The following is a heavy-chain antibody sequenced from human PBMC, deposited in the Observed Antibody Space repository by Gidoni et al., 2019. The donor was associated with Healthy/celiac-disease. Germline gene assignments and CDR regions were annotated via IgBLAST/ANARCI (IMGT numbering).Heavy chain of an antibody. V-gene: IGHV4-34*01. D-gene: IGHD3-10*01. CDR3: ARAGKNYYGSGSYYKGDFDY. Sequence: QVQLQQWGAGLLKPSETLSLTCAVYGGSFSGYYWGWIRQPPGKGLEWIGEINHSGSTNYNPSLKSRVTISVDTSKNQFSLKLSSVTAADTAVYYCARAGKNYYGSGSYYKGDFDYWGQGTLVTVSS. CDR2: INHSGST. J-gene: IGHJ4*02. CDR1: GGSFSGYY.